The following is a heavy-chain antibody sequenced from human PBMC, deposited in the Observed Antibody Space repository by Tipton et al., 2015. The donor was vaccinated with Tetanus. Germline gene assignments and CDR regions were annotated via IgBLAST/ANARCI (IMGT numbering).Heavy chain of an antibody. CDR3: AHMGAFDI. CDR2: IKQDGSEK. CDR1: GFTFSSYW. V-gene: IGHV3-7*01. Sequence: SLRLSCAASGFTFSSYWMSWVRRAPGKGLEWVANIKQDGSEKYYVDSAKGRFTISRDNAKNSLYLQMNSLRAEDTAVYYCAHMGAFDIWGQGTMVTVSS. J-gene: IGHJ3*02. D-gene: IGHD2-21*01.